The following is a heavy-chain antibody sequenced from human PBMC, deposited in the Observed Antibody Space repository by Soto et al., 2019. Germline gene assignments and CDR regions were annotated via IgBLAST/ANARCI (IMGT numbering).Heavy chain of an antibody. CDR1: GYTFTSYG. D-gene: IGHD6-19*01. Sequence: ASVKVSCKASGYTFTSYGISWVRQAPGQGLEWMGWISAYNGNTNYARKRQGRVTMTTDTSTSTAYMELRSLRSDDTAVYYCARDRGGSTPSNWFDPWGQGTLVTVSS. CDR2: ISAYNGNT. CDR3: ARDRGGSTPSNWFDP. V-gene: IGHV1-18*04. J-gene: IGHJ5*02.